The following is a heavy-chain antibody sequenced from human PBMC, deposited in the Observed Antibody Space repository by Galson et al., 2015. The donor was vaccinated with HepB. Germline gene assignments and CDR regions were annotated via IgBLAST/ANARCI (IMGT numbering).Heavy chain of an antibody. Sequence: LSLTCAVYGGSLTGYYWSWIRQAPGKGLEWIGEINYGGTTHYNPSLKSRVTTSVDTSKNQFSLKLSSVTAADTAVYYCARRLYLNGYYSGSWGQGTLVTVSS. D-gene: IGHD3-9*01. J-gene: IGHJ5*02. CDR2: INYGGTT. CDR3: ARRLYLNGYYSGS. V-gene: IGHV4-34*01. CDR1: GGSLTGYY.